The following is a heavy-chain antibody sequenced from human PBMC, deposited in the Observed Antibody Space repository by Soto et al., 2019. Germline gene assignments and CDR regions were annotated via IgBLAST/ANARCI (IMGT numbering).Heavy chain of an antibody. V-gene: IGHV4-31*11. CDR1: SGSISSSNW. CDR3: ALYYYDSSGYPFDY. D-gene: IGHD3-22*01. J-gene: IGHJ4*02. Sequence: SETLSLTCAVSSGSISSSNWWSWVRQHPGKGLEWIGYIYYSGSTYYNPSLKSRVTISVDTSKNQFSLKLSSVTAADTAVYYCALYYYDSSGYPFDYWGQGTLVTVSS. CDR2: IYYSGST.